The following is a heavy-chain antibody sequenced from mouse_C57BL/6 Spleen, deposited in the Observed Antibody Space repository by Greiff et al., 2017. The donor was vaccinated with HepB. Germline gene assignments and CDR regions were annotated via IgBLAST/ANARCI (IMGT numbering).Heavy chain of an antibody. CDR2: IDPSDSYT. D-gene: IGHD2-1*01. V-gene: IGHV1-69*01. Sequence: QVQLQQPGAELVMPGASVKLSCKASGYTFTSYWMHWVKQRPGQGLEWIGEIDPSDSYTNYNQKFKGKSTLTVDKSSSTAYMQLISLTSEDSAVYYWERKKLYSISYYYAMDYWGQGTSVTVSS. J-gene: IGHJ4*01. CDR1: GYTFTSYW. CDR3: ERKKLYSISYYYAMDY.